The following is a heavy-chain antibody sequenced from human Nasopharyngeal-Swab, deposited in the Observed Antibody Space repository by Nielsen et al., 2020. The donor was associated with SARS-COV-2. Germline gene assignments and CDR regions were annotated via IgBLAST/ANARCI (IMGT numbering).Heavy chain of an antibody. J-gene: IGHJ6*02. CDR3: AKDRRYSSGWDINYGMDV. V-gene: IGHV3-23*01. CDR2: ISGSGGST. CDR1: GFTFSSYA. D-gene: IGHD6-19*01. Sequence: GESLKISCAASGFTFSSYAMSWVRQAPGKGLEWVSAISGSGGSTYYADSVKGRFTISRDNSKNTLYPQMNSLRAEDTAVYYCAKDRRYSSGWDINYGMDVWGQGTTVTVSS.